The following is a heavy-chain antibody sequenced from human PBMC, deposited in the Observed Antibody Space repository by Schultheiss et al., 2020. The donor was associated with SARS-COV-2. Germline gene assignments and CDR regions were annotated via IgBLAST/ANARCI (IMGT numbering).Heavy chain of an antibody. Sequence: ASVKVSCKASGYTFTSYGISWVRQAPGQGLEWMGWISAYNGNTNYAQKFQGRVTMTRDTSKNQFSLKLSSVTAADTAVYYCATSFRPYSSSWVEGWYYYYMDVWGKGTTVTVSS. V-gene: IGHV1-18*01. CDR1: GYTFTSYG. CDR3: ATSFRPYSSSWVEGWYYYYMDV. D-gene: IGHD6-13*01. CDR2: ISAYNGNT. J-gene: IGHJ6*03.